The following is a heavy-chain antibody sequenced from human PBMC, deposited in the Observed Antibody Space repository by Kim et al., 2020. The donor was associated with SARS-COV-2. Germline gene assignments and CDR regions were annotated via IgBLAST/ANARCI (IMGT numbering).Heavy chain of an antibody. V-gene: IGHV6-1*01. D-gene: IGHD3-10*01. J-gene: IGHJ4*02. CDR3: ARDSLWFGESWGFDY. Sequence: SQTLSLTCAISGESVSSNSAAWNWIRQSPSRGLEWLGRTYYRSKWYNDYAVSVKSRITINPDTPKNQFSLQLNSVTPEDTAVYYCARDSLWFGESWGFDYWGQGPLVPVSS. CDR1: GESVSSNSAA. CDR2: TYYRSKWYN.